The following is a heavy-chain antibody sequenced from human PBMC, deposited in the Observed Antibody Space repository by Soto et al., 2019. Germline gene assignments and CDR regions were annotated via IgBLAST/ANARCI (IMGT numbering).Heavy chain of an antibody. J-gene: IGHJ6*02. D-gene: IGHD3-10*01. CDR2: ISYDGSLK. Sequence: GGSLRLSCAASGFTFSSDGMHWVRQAPGKGLAWVAIISYDGSLKYYADPVKGRFTISRDNSKSALYLQMNSLRPEDTAVYYCAKDFKVSGSYYGSLNYYYGMDVWGQGTTITVSS. V-gene: IGHV3-30*18. CDR3: AKDFKVSGSYYGSLNYYYGMDV. CDR1: GFTFSSDG.